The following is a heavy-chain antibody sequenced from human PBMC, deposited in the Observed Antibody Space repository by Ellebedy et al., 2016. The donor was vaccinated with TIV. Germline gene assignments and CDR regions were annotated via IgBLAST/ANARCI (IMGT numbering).Heavy chain of an antibody. V-gene: IGHV1-18*01. CDR1: GYTFISYG. D-gene: IGHD3-22*01. Sequence: AASVKVSCKASGYTFISYGISWVRQAPGQGLEWMGWISAYNGNTNYAQKLQGRVTMTTDTSTSTAYMGLRSLRSDDTAVYYCARGYDSSGYSSCFDYWGQGTLVTVSS. J-gene: IGHJ4*02. CDR2: ISAYNGNT. CDR3: ARGYDSSGYSSCFDY.